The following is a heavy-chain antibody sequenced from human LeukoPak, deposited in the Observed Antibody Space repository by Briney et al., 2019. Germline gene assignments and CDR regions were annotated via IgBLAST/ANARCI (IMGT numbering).Heavy chain of an antibody. Sequence: GGSLRLSCAASGVTFSGYAITWVHQAPGRGREWVSAITGSGGSTYYAAPVKGRLTISSAFPKKKLSLQINSLRADDTAVYYCPRARSAYLYGVDVWGPGTTVNVSS. J-gene: IGHJ6*02. CDR3: PRARSAYLYGVDV. CDR2: ITGSGGST. CDR1: GVTFSGYA. V-gene: IGHV3-23*01. D-gene: IGHD4-17*01.